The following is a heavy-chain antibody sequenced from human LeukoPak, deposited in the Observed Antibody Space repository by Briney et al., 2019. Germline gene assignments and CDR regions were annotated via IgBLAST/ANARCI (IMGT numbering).Heavy chain of an antibody. Sequence: EASVKVSCKASGYTFSDYAIHWVRQAPGQGLEWMGWVNPNTGGTSYAQKFQGRVTMTRDTSTSTVYMELSSLRSEDTAVYYCARGGLLGSRGVLSFGDMDVWGKGTTVTISS. CDR3: ARGGLLGSRGVLSFGDMDV. CDR1: GYTFSDYA. V-gene: IGHV1-2*02. D-gene: IGHD2/OR15-2a*01. CDR2: VNPNTGGT. J-gene: IGHJ6*03.